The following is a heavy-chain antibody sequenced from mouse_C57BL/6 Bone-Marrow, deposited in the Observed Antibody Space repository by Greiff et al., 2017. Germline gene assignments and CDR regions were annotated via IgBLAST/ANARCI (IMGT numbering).Heavy chain of an antibody. Sequence: QVQLQQPGAELVKPGASVKMSCKASGYTFTSYWITWVKQRPGQGLEWIGDIYPGSGSTNYTEKFKSKATLTVEKYSSTAYMQLISLTSEDSAVYDYARSPSWDNTMNDWGQGTSGTVSS. J-gene: IGHJ4*01. D-gene: IGHD4-1*01. CDR3: ARSPSWDNTMND. CDR1: GYTFTSYW. CDR2: IYPGSGST. V-gene: IGHV1-55*01.